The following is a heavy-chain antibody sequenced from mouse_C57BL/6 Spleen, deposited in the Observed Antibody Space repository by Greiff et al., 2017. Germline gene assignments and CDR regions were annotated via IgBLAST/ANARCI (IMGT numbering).Heavy chain of an antibody. D-gene: IGHD1-1*01. CDR3: ARSDYYGSSAYAMDD. J-gene: IGHJ4*01. Sequence: EVNVVESEGGLVQPGSSMKLSCTASGFTFSDYYMAWVRQVPEKGLEWVANINYDGGSTYYLDSLKSRFIISRDNAKNILYLQMSSLKSEDTATYYCARSDYYGSSAYAMDDWGQGTSVTVAS. V-gene: IGHV5-16*01. CDR2: INYDGGST. CDR1: GFTFSDYY.